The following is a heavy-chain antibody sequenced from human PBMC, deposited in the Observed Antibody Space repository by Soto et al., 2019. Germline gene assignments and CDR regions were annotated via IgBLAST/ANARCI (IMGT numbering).Heavy chain of an antibody. Sequence: PSETLSLTCAVYGGSFSGYYWSWIRQPPGKGLEWIGEINHSGSTNYNPSLKSRVTISVDTSKNQFSLKLSSVTAADTAVYYCARGVGYDYVWGSYRPYNWFDPWGQGTLVTVSS. CDR2: INHSGST. CDR3: ARGVGYDYVWGSYRPYNWFDP. V-gene: IGHV4-34*01. CDR1: GGSFSGYY. J-gene: IGHJ5*02. D-gene: IGHD3-16*02.